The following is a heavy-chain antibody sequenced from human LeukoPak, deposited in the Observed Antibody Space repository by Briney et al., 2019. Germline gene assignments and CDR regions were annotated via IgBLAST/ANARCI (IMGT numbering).Heavy chain of an antibody. J-gene: IGHJ4*02. CDR2: INHSGST. CDR1: GGSFSGYY. D-gene: IGHD2-15*01. V-gene: IGHV4-34*01. CDR3: ARGLDCSGGSCYGRNDY. Sequence: SETLSLTCAVYGGSFSGYYWSWIRQPPGKGLEWIGEINHSGSTNYNPSLKSRVIISVDTSKNQFSLKLSSVTAADTAVYYCARGLDCSGGSCYGRNDYWGQGTLVTVSS.